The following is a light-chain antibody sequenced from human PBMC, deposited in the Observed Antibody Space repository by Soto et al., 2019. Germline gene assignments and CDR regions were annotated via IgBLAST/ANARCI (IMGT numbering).Light chain of an antibody. Sequence: NFMLTQPHSVSESPGKTVTISCTRSSGSVASNYVQWYQRRPGSAPSLLTYEDDQRSSGGPDRFSGAIDSSSNSASLSVSGLKPEDEADYYCQCFDNNNFKRVFGGGTKLTVL. CDR2: EDD. CDR1: SGSVASNY. J-gene: IGLJ3*02. V-gene: IGLV6-57*03. CDR3: QCFDNNNFKRV.